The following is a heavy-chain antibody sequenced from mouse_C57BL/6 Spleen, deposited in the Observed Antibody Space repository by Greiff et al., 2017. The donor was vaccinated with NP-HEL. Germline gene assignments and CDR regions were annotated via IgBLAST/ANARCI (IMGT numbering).Heavy chain of an antibody. D-gene: IGHD2-5*01. CDR2: IRSKSNNYAT. Sequence: EVQLQESGGGLVQPKGSLKLSCAASGFSFNTYAMNWVRQAPGKGLEWVARIRSKSNNYATYYADSVKDRFTISRDDSESMLYLQMNNLKTEDTAMYYCVRQYYSNQGFAYWGQGTLVTVSA. V-gene: IGHV10-1*01. J-gene: IGHJ3*01. CDR3: VRQYYSNQGFAY. CDR1: GFSFNTYA.